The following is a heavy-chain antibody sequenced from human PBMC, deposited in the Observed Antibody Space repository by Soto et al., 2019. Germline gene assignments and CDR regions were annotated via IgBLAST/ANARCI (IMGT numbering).Heavy chain of an antibody. V-gene: IGHV1-8*01. Sequence: ASVKVSCKASGYTFTNYDINWVRRATGQGLEWMGWVNPNSGNTGNAQKFQGRLTMTRNTAISTAYMELSSLTSEDTAVYYCVRGKDYYYGMDVWGQGTRVTVSS. J-gene: IGHJ6*02. CDR1: GYTFTNYD. CDR2: VNPNSGNT. CDR3: VRGKDYYYGMDV.